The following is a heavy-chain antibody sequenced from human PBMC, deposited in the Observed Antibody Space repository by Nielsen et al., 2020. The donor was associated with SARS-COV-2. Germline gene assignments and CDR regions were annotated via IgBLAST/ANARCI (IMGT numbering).Heavy chain of an antibody. CDR1: GFTLNTFA. V-gene: IGHV3-23*03. D-gene: IGHD2-2*02. CDR2: IYSGGSST. CDR3: AVCTSCYTHYYYYGMDV. Sequence: GGSLRLSCAVAGFTLNTFAMSWVRQAPGKGLEWVSVIYSGGSSTYYADSVKGRFTISRDNSKNTLYLQMNSLRAEDTAVYYCAVCTSCYTHYYYYGMDVWGQGTTVTVSS. J-gene: IGHJ6*02.